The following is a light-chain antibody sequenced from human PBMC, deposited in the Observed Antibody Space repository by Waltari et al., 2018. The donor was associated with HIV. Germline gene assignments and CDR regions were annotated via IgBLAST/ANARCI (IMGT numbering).Light chain of an antibody. Sequence: QSLLPQPPSASGTPGQRVTISCSGSYSNIGSNTVNWHQQLPGSAPRALIYNNDQRPSGVPDRFSGSKSGTSASLAISGLQSEDQGDYYWASWDDKLDGWVFGGGTRLTVL. CDR2: NND. CDR3: ASWDDKLDGWV. CDR1: YSNIGSNT. V-gene: IGLV1-44*01. J-gene: IGLJ3*02.